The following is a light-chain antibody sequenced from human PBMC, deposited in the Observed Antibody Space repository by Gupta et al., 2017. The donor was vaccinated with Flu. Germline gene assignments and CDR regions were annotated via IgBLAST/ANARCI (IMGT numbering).Light chain of an antibody. CDR2: MAS. CDR1: QSISSW. V-gene: IGKV1-5*03. CDR3: QEYNRYSWT. Sequence: SPSTLSASVGDRVTITCRASQSISSWLAWYQQKPGKPPKLLIYMASTLETGVPSRFAGSGSGTEFTLTISSLQPDDFATYYCQEYNRYSWTFGQGTKVEIK. J-gene: IGKJ1*01.